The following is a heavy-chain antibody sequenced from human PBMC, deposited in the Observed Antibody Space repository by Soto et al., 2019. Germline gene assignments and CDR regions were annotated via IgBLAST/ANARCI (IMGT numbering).Heavy chain of an antibody. CDR3: AREGPYGDYYFDY. D-gene: IGHD4-17*01. CDR1: GFTVSSNY. J-gene: IGHJ4*02. Sequence: GGSLRLSCAASGFTVSSNYMSWVRQAPGKGLEWVSVIYSGGSTYYADSVKGRFTISRDNSKNTLYLQMNSLRAEDTAVYYCAREGPYGDYYFDYWGQGTLVTVSS. V-gene: IGHV3-66*01. CDR2: IYSGGST.